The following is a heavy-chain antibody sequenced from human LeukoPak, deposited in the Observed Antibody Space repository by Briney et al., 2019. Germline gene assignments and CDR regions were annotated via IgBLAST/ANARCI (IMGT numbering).Heavy chain of an antibody. D-gene: IGHD4-17*01. CDR3: ARDRAHYGLNWFAP. CDR2: IYYSGST. J-gene: IGHJ5*02. Sequence: PSETLSLTCTVSGGSISSGDYYWSWIRQPPGKGLEWIGYIYYSGSTYYNPSLKSRVTISVDTSKNQFSLKLSSVTAADTAVYYCARDRAHYGLNWFAPWGQGTLVTVSS. CDR1: GGSISSGDYY. V-gene: IGHV4-30-4*08.